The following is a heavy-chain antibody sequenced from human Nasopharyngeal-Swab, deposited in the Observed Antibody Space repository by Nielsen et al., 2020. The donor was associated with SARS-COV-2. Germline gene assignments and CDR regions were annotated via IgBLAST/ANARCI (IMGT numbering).Heavy chain of an antibody. CDR1: GYSFTGYY. D-gene: IGHD3-10*01. CDR2: LNPNSGGT. CDR3: ARERGGSGTYSIDY. V-gene: IGHV1-2*02. J-gene: IGHJ4*02. Sequence: ASVKVSCKASGYSFTGYYLHWVRQAPGQGPEWVGSLNPNSGGTNYVQKFQGRVTMTRDTSTSTAYMELSRLTSDDAAVYYCARERGGSGTYSIDYWGPGTLVIVSS.